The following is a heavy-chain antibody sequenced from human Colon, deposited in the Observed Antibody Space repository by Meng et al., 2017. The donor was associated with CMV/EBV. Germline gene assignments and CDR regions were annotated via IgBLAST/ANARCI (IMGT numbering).Heavy chain of an antibody. D-gene: IGHD4-17*01. CDR3: ARGQVDYGGYTQSPNYWYLDL. J-gene: IGHJ2*01. CDR2: MYYSGSS. Sequence: SETLSLTCTVSGDSISSTSYYWGWIRQPPGKGLEWIGTMYYSGSSYYNPSLRSRITISADRSKNQFSLKLSSVTAADTAVYYCARGQVDYGGYTQSPNYWYLDLWGRGTLVTVSS. V-gene: IGHV4-39*07. CDR1: GDSISSTSYY.